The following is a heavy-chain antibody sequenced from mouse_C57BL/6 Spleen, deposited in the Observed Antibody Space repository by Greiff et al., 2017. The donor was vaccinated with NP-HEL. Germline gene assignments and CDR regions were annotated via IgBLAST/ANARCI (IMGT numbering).Heavy chain of an antibody. CDR1: GYSITSGYY. CDR2: ISYDGSN. J-gene: IGHJ2*01. Sequence: EVKLQESGPGLVKPSQSLSLTCSVTGYSITSGYYWNWIRQFPGNKLEWMGYISYDGSNNYNPSLKNRISITRDTSKNQFFLKLNSVTTEDTATYYCAREGKRASYFDYWGQGTTLTVSS. D-gene: IGHD3-3*01. CDR3: AREGKRASYFDY. V-gene: IGHV3-6*01.